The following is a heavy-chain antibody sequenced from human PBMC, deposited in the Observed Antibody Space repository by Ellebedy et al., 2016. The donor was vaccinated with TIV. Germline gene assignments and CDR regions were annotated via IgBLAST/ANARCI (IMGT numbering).Heavy chain of an antibody. V-gene: IGHV3-21*01. CDR1: GFTFSTYW. CDR2: ISSSSSYI. Sequence: PGGSLRLSCAASGFTFSTYWMHWVRQAPGKGLEWVSSISSSSSYIYYADSVKGRFTISRDNAKNSLYLQMNSLRAEDTAVYYCARDFGELPYYYYYGMDVWGQGTTVTVSS. D-gene: IGHD1-26*01. J-gene: IGHJ6*02. CDR3: ARDFGELPYYYYYGMDV.